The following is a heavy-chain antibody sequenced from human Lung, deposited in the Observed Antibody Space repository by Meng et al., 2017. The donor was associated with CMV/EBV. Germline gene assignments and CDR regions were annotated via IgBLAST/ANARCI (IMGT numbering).Heavy chain of an antibody. Sequence: GGSXRLXCVGSGSSFGNYAMHWVRQAPGKGLEWVAVISYDGDKKFYTDSVKGRFTISRDNSKNTLILQMNSLRTEDTAVYYCARVYYDSTNYYFSFGYWGQGXLVTVSS. CDR3: ARVYYDSTNYYFSFGY. J-gene: IGHJ4*02. CDR1: GSSFGNYA. CDR2: ISYDGDKK. D-gene: IGHD3-22*01. V-gene: IGHV3-30*04.